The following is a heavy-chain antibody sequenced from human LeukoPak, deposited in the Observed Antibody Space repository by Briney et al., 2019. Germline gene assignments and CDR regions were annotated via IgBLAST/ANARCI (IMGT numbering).Heavy chain of an antibody. Sequence: SETLSLTCTVSGGSISSFYWSWLRQPPGKGLEWIGYIYYTGSTNYNPSLKSRVTISVDTSKTQFSLKLSSVTAADTAVYYCARYAYDSSGYYSFGYWGQGTLVTVSS. CDR2: IYYTGST. V-gene: IGHV4-59*01. D-gene: IGHD3-22*01. CDR3: ARYAYDSSGYYSFGY. J-gene: IGHJ4*02. CDR1: GGSISSFY.